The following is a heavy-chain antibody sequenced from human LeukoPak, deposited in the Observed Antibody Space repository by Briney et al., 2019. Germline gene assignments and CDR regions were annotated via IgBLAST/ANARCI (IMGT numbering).Heavy chain of an antibody. CDR3: ARDLPVIAAAGNYYYNYYMDV. V-gene: IGHV4-4*07. J-gene: IGHJ6*03. CDR1: GGSIIRYY. D-gene: IGHD6-13*01. CDR2: IYTSGST. Sequence: SETLSLTCTVSGGSIIRYYWSWIRQPAGKGLEWIGRIYTSGSTNYNPSLKSRVTMSVDTSKNQFSLKLSSVTAADTAVYYCARDLPVIAAAGNYYYNYYMDVWGKGTTVTVSS.